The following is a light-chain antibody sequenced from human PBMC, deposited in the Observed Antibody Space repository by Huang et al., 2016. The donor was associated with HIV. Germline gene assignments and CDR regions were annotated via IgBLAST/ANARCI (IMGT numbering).Light chain of an antibody. CDR1: HSLLHSDGNTY. J-gene: IGKJ1*01. CDR2: NGA. Sequence: DVVLTQSPLSLPVTLGQPASISCKSSHSLLHSDGNTYLNWFLQRPGQSPRRLIYNGANRDFGVPARFSGSGSGADFTLTISRVEADDIGVYYCMQGTHWPQTFGQGTKVEVK. V-gene: IGKV2-30*02. CDR3: MQGTHWPQT.